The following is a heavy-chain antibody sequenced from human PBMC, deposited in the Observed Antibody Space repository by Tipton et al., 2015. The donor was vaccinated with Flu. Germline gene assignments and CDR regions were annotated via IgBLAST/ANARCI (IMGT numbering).Heavy chain of an antibody. CDR3: ARYHCPNGICDSFDF. V-gene: IGHV4-61*02. D-gene: IGHD2-8*01. CDR2: IYTNANT. J-gene: IGHJ4*02. CDR1: GDSISRGSYY. Sequence: TLSLTCTVSGDSISRGSYYYNWIRQPAGEGLEWIGRIYTNANTNYKASLKSRVTISLDTSKNQFSLNLRFVSTADTAVYYCARYHCPNGICDSFDFWGQGTPVTVSS.